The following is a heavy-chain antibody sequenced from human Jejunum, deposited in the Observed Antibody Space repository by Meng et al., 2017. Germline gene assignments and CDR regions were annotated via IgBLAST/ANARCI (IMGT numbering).Heavy chain of an antibody. CDR1: GGSITGTNW. Sequence: QGRLQGLGPGLVSPSGTLSLTCAVSGGSITGTNWWTWVRQAPGKGLVWIGEIYHSGTTNYNPSLKSRVAISADKSKNQFSLNLYSLSAADTAVYYCATRTRDSFDYWGQGSLVTVSS. CDR3: ATRTRDSFDY. V-gene: IGHV4-4*02. CDR2: IYHSGTT. J-gene: IGHJ4*02. D-gene: IGHD1-7*01.